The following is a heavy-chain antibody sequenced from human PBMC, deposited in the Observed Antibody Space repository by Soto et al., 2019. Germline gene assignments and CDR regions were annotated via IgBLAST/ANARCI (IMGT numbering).Heavy chain of an antibody. CDR1: GGSISSYY. CDR2: IYYSGST. V-gene: IGHV4-59*01. D-gene: IGHD4-17*01. J-gene: IGHJ5*02. Sequence: KTSETLSLTCTVSGGSISSYYWSWIRQPPGKGLEWIGYIYYSGSTNYNPSLKSRVTISVDTSKNQFSLKLSSVTAADTAVYYCARAEHNYGDYVWSWWFDPWGQGTLVTAPQ. CDR3: ARAEHNYGDYVWSWWFDP.